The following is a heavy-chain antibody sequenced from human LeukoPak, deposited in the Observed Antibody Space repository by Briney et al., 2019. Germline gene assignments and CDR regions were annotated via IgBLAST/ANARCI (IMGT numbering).Heavy chain of an antibody. CDR2: ISWDGGRT. CDR1: GFTFYDYA. CDR3: AKDKFDGSGSYYFDY. V-gene: IGHV3-43D*03. Sequence: PGGSLRLSCAASGFTFYDYAMHWVRQAPGKGLGWVSLISWDGGRTYYADSVKGRFTISRDNSKNSLYLQMNSLRAEDTALYYCAKDKFDGSGSYYFDYWGQGTLVTVSS. D-gene: IGHD3-10*01. J-gene: IGHJ4*02.